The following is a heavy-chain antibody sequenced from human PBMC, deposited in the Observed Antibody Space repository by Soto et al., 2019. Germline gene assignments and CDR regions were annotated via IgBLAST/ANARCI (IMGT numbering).Heavy chain of an antibody. CDR1: GGSITSHY. CDR3: ARQGFGQLHGLVDV. CDR2: IHHSGST. V-gene: IGHV4-59*08. J-gene: IGHJ6*02. D-gene: IGHD3-10*01. Sequence: PSETLSLTCSVSGGSITSHYCSWFRQPPGKGLEWIGYIHHSGSTSYNPSPKSRVTMSVDTSKNQFSLKVNSVTAADTALYYCARQGFGQLHGLVDVWGPATTVTVSS.